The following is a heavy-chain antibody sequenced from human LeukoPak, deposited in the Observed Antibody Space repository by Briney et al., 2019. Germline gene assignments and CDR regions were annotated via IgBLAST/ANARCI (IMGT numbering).Heavy chain of an antibody. CDR1: GFTFSNAW. D-gene: IGHD2-15*01. J-gene: IGHJ4*02. CDR2: IKSKTDGGTT. V-gene: IGHV3-15*01. CDR3: TTEEDIVVVVAAIDY. Sequence: GGSLRLSCAASGFTFSNAWMSWVRQAPGKGLEWFGRIKSKTDGGTTDYAAPVKGRFTISRDDSKNTLYLQMNSLKTEDTAVYYCTTEEDIVVVVAAIDYWGQGTLVTVSS.